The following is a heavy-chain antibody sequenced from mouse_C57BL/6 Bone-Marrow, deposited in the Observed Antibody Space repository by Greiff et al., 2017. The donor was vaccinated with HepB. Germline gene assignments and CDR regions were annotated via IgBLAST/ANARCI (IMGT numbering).Heavy chain of an antibody. V-gene: IGHV5-6*01. D-gene: IGHD2-5*01. CDR3: ARPYSNSSWFAY. Sequence: EVMLVESGGDLVKPGGSLKLSCAASGFTFSSYGMSWVRQTPDKRLEWVATISSGGSYTYYPDSVKGRFTISRDNAKNTLYLQMSSLKSEDTAMYYCARPYSNSSWFAYWGQGTLVTVSA. CDR2: ISSGGSYT. J-gene: IGHJ3*01. CDR1: GFTFSSYG.